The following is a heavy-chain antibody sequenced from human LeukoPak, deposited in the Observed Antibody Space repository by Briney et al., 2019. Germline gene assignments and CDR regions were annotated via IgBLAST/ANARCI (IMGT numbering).Heavy chain of an antibody. CDR3: ARALVGTTRYIPLDI. CDR2: IKQDGSEK. Sequence: GGSLRLSCAASGFTFSSYWMSWVRQVPGKGLEWVANIKQDGSEKYYVDSVKGRFTISRDNAKNSLHLQMNSLRVEDTAVYYCARALVGTTRYIPLDIWGQGTMVTVSS. J-gene: IGHJ3*02. V-gene: IGHV3-7*04. D-gene: IGHD1-26*01. CDR1: GFTFSSYW.